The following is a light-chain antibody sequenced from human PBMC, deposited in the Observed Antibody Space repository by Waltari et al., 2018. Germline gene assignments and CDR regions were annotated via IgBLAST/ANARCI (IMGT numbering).Light chain of an antibody. CDR1: QGISNF. Sequence: TCRASQGISNFLAWYQQKPGKAPEVLIFAASTLRTGVPSRFSGRGSGTDFTLTINSLQPEDFATYFCQQLDTYPRTFGQGTKVEIK. V-gene: IGKV1-9*01. CDR3: QQLDTYPRT. CDR2: AAS. J-gene: IGKJ1*01.